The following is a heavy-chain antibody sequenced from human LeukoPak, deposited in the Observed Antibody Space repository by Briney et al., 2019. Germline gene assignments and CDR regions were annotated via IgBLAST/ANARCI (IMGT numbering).Heavy chain of an antibody. V-gene: IGHV4-59*01. Sequence: SEPLSLTCTVSGGSISSYYWSWIRQPPGKGLEWIGYIYYSGSTNYNPSLKSRVTISVDTSKNQFSLKLSSVTAADTAVYYCARSRSGYSYDHAAFEIWGQGTMVTVSP. J-gene: IGHJ3*02. CDR3: ARSRSGYSYDHAAFEI. CDR1: GGSISSYY. CDR2: IYYSGST. D-gene: IGHD5-18*01.